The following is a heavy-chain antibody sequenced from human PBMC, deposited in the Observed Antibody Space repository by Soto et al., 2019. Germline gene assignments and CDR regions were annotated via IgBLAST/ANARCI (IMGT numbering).Heavy chain of an antibody. CDR1: GHTFFSFG. CDR3: ARGGSLWFGELSAYYYGMDV. Sequence: ASVKVSCKASGHTFFSFGISWVRQAPGQGLEWMGLISGNNGNTSYAQNLQGRVTMTTDTSTSTVYMELRSLRSEDTAVYYCARGGSLWFGELSAYYYGMDVWGQGITVTVSS. J-gene: IGHJ6*02. CDR2: ISGNNGNT. D-gene: IGHD3-10*01. V-gene: IGHV1-18*01.